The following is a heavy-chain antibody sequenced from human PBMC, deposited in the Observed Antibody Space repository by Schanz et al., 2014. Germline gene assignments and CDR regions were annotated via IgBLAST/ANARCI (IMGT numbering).Heavy chain of an antibody. V-gene: IGHV3-21*01. D-gene: IGHD3-16*01. Sequence: EVQLVESGGGLVKPGGSLRLSCAASGFNFSSHWMTWVRQAPGKGLEWVSSISSTSTYLYYADSVKGRFTISRDSARNSLYLQMSSLRAEDTAVYYCARGTPFLCDYWGQGTLVTVSS. CDR1: GFNFSSHW. CDR3: ARGTPFLCDY. J-gene: IGHJ4*02. CDR2: ISSTSTYL.